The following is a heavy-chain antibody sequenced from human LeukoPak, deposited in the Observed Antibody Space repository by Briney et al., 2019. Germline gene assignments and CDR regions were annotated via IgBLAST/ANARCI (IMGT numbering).Heavy chain of an antibody. J-gene: IGHJ4*02. CDR1: GGSFSGYY. Sequence: SETLSLTCAVYGGSFSGYYWSWIRQPPGKGLEWIGEIHHSGSTNSNPSLKSRVTVSVDTSKNQFSLRLSSVTAADTAVYYCARYQRGDFRNFDYWGQGTLLTVSS. V-gene: IGHV4-34*01. CDR2: IHHSGST. D-gene: IGHD4-17*01. CDR3: ARYQRGDFRNFDY.